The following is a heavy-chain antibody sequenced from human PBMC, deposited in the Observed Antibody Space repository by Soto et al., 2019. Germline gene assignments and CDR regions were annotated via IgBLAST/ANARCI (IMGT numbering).Heavy chain of an antibody. Sequence: SVKVSCKASGGTFSSYTISWVRQAPGQGLEWMGGIIPIFGTANYAQKFQGRVTITADESTSTAYMELSSLRSEDTAVYYCASSALRYFDWSFLGFDYWGQGTLVTVSS. CDR2: IIPIFGTA. D-gene: IGHD3-9*01. V-gene: IGHV1-69*13. CDR1: GGTFSSYT. CDR3: ASSALRYFDWSFLGFDY. J-gene: IGHJ4*02.